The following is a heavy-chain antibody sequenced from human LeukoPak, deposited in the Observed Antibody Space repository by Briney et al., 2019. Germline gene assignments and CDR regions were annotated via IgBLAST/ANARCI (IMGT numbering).Heavy chain of an antibody. CDR3: AREAPYDSSGYYDY. D-gene: IGHD3-22*01. Sequence: GGSLRLSCAASGFIFDSYATSWVRQAPGKGLEWVSVISGSGGTTYYADSVKGRFTISRDNSKNTLYLQMNSLRAEDTAVYYCAREAPYDSSGYYDYWGQGTLVTFSS. V-gene: IGHV3-23*01. CDR2: ISGSGGTT. J-gene: IGHJ4*02. CDR1: GFIFDSYA.